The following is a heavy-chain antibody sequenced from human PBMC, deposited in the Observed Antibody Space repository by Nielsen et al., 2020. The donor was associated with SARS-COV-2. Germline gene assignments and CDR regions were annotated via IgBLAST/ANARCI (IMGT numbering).Heavy chain of an antibody. J-gene: IGHJ4*02. Sequence: SVKVSCKASGGTFSSYAISWVRQAPGQGLEWMGGIIPIFGTANYAQKFQGRVTITADESTSTAYMELSSLRSEDTAAYYCASGGSYYYFDYWGQGTLVTVSS. CDR1: GGTFSSYA. CDR2: IIPIFGTA. D-gene: IGHD1-26*01. CDR3: ASGGSYYYFDY. V-gene: IGHV1-69*13.